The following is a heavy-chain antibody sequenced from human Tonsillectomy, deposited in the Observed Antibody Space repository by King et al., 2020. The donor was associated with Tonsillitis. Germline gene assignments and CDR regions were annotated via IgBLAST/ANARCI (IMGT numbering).Heavy chain of an antibody. CDR1: GGSINSGNHY. CDR3: ARSLPAARHPDAFAL. Sequence: QLQESGPGLVKPSQTLSLTCTVSGGSINSGNHYWSGIRQPTGKGLEWIGYILYRGSTHYTPSLESRDNLSIYTSKTQFSRKLNSVTAADTHMYYCARSLPAARHPDAFALWGKGTMVTVSS. V-gene: IGHV4-30-4*01. J-gene: IGHJ3*01. D-gene: IGHD2-2*01. CDR2: ILYRGST.